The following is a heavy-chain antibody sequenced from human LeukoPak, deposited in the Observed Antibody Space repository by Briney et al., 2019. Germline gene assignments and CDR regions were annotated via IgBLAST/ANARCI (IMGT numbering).Heavy chain of an antibody. Sequence: GGSLRLSCAASGFTFGNSWVHWVRQAPGKGLVWVSLTNADGSTATYADSVKGRFTISRDNARNTLSLQMNSLTIEDTAVYYCVVVVEPPDSDGFDVWGQGTMITVSS. V-gene: IGHV3-74*01. D-gene: IGHD1-14*01. CDR1: GFTFGNSW. CDR2: TNADGSTA. J-gene: IGHJ3*01. CDR3: VVVVEPPDSDGFDV.